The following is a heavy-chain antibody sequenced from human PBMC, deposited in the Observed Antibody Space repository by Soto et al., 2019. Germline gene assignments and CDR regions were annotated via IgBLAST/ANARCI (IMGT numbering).Heavy chain of an antibody. CDR2: ISAYNGNT. CDR3: ARDDPYYDFLSGPVGPIDY. CDR1: GYTFTSYG. Sequence: ASVKVSCKASGYTFTSYGISWVRQAPGQGLEWMGWISAYNGNTNYAQKLQGRVTMTTDTSTSTAYMELRSLRSDDTAVYYCARDDPYYDFLSGPVGPIDYWGQGTLVTVSS. V-gene: IGHV1-18*01. J-gene: IGHJ4*02. D-gene: IGHD3-3*01.